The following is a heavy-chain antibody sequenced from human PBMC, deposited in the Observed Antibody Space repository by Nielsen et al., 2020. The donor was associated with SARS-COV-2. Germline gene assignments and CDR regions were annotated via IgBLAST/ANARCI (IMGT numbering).Heavy chain of an antibody. CDR1: GGSISSYY. J-gene: IGHJ4*02. CDR3: ARVLSGYSYGYYVDY. Sequence: SETLSLTCTVSGGSISSYYWSWIRQPPGKGLEWIGYIYYSGSTNYNPSLKSRVTISVDTSKNQFSLKLSSVTAADTAVYYCARVLSGYSYGYYVDYWGQGTLVTVSS. V-gene: IGHV4-59*13. CDR2: IYYSGST. D-gene: IGHD5-18*01.